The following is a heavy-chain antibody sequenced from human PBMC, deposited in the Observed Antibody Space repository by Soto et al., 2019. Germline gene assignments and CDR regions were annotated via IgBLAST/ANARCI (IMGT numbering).Heavy chain of an antibody. D-gene: IGHD1-1*01. CDR2: LTRGGTS. Sequence: EVHLLESGGGLVQPGCSLRLSCAASGFTFSDYSMSWVRQTPERGLEWVATLTRGGTSYYADSVQGRFTVSRDNSKNTVSLQVHRLRAEDTALYYCTKRATKVPNPGSYFDSWGQGTLVTVSS. CDR1: GFTFSDYS. V-gene: IGHV3-23*01. CDR3: TKRATKVPNPGSYFDS. J-gene: IGHJ4*02.